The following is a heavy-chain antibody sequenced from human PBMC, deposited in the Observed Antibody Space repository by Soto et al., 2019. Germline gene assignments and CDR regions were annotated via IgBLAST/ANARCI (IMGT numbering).Heavy chain of an antibody. J-gene: IGHJ4*02. CDR3: ARVTMVRGADY. CDR1: GYTFTSYY. V-gene: IGHV1-46*01. Sequence: ASVKVSCKASGYTFTSYYMHWVRQAPGQGLEWMGIINPSSGITSYAQKFQGRVTMTRNTSTSTVYMELSSLRSEDTAVYYCARVTMVRGADYWGQGTLVTVSS. CDR2: INPSSGIT. D-gene: IGHD3-10*01.